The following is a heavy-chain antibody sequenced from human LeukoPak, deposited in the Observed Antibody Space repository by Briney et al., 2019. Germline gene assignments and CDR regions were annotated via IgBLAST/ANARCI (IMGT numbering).Heavy chain of an antibody. J-gene: IGHJ4*02. V-gene: IGHV4-34*01. CDR1: GGSFSGYY. Sequence: SETLSLTCAVYGGSFSGYYWSWIRQPPGKGLEWIGEINHSGSTNYNPSLKSRVTISVDTSKNQFSLKLSSVTAADTAVYYCARGPANYWGQGTLVTVSS. CDR3: ARGPANY. CDR2: INHSGST.